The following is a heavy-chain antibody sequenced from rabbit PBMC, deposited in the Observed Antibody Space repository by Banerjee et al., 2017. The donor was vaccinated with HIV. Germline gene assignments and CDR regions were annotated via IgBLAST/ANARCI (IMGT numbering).Heavy chain of an antibody. Sequence: QSLEESGGDLVKPGASLTLTCTASGFSFSGNYYMCWVRQAPGKGLEWIGCIFAGSGSTYYASWAKGRFTITRSTSLNTVTLQMTSLTAADTATYFCARTAGYYILGYGMDLWGPGTLVTVS. J-gene: IGHJ6*01. CDR3: ARTAGYYILGYGMDL. CDR1: GFSFSGNYY. D-gene: IGHD1-1*01. V-gene: IGHV1S40*01. CDR2: IFAGSGST.